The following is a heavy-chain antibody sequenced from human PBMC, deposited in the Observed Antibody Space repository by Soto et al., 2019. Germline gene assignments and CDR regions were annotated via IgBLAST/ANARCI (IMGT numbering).Heavy chain of an antibody. D-gene: IGHD3-10*01. J-gene: IGHJ4*02. CDR3: AKDDGPYYYGSGSYEY. CDR1: GFTFSSYA. V-gene: IGHV3-23*01. Sequence: PGGSLRLSCAASGFTFSSYAMSWVRQAPGKGLEWVSAISGSGGSTYYADSVKGRFTISRDNSKNTLYLQMNGLRAEDTAVYYCAKDDGPYYYGSGSYEYWGQGTLVTVSS. CDR2: ISGSGGST.